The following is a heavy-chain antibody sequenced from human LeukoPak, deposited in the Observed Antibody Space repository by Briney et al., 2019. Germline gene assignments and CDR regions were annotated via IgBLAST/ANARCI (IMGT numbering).Heavy chain of an antibody. CDR2: IWYDGSNK. J-gene: IGHJ4*02. CDR3: ARDYDFWSGSSSPSY. CDR1: GFTFSSYG. D-gene: IGHD3-3*01. Sequence: GGSLRLSCAASGFTFSSYGMHWVRQAPCKGLEWVAVIWYDGSNKYYADSVKGRFTISRDNSKNTLYLQMNSLRAEDTAVYYCARDYDFWSGSSSPSYWGQGTLVTVSS. V-gene: IGHV3-33*01.